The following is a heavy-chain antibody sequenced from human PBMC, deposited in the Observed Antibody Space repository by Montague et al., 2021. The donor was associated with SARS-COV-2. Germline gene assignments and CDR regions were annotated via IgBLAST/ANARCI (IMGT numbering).Heavy chain of an antibody. Sequence: SLRLSCAASGFTFGDYAMSWVRQAPGKGLEWVGFIRSKAYGGTTEYAASVKGRFTISRDDSKSIAYLQMNSLKTEDTAVYYCTRDDFWSGYPDYWGQGTLVTVSS. D-gene: IGHD3-3*01. V-gene: IGHV3-49*04. CDR2: IRSKAYGGTT. CDR3: TRDDFWSGYPDY. J-gene: IGHJ4*02. CDR1: GFTFGDYA.